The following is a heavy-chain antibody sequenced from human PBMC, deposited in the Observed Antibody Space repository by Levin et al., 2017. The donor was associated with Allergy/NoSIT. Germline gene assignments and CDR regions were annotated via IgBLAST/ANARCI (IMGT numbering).Heavy chain of an antibody. CDR2: INPNSGGT. V-gene: IGHV1-2*02. CDR3: ARVPHQYCSSTSCYPPRYYFDY. J-gene: IGHJ4*02. D-gene: IGHD2-2*01. CDR1: GYTFTGYY. Sequence: GESLKISCKASGYTFTGYYMHWVRQAPGQGLEWMGWINPNSGGTNYAQKFQGRVTMTRDTSISTAYMELSRLRSDDTAVYYCARVPHQYCSSTSCYPPRYYFDYWGQGTLVTVSS.